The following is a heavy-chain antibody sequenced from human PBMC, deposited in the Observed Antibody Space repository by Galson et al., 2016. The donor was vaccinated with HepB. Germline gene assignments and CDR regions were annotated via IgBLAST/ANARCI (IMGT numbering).Heavy chain of an antibody. CDR1: GFTFSSYS. J-gene: IGHJ3*01. D-gene: IGHD3-10*01. CDR3: ARDRDLADALDV. V-gene: IGHV3-48*01. CDR2: ISSSTTI. Sequence: SLRLSCAAPGFTFSSYSMNWVRQAPGKGLEWISYISSSTTIYYADSVKGRFTISRDNGKNSLYLQVNSLRGEDKAVYYFARDRDLADALDVWGQGTMVTVAS.